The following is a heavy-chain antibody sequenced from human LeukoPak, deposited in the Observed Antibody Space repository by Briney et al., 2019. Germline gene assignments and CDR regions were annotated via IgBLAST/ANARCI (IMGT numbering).Heavy chain of an antibody. CDR1: GGSISSYY. Sequence: PSETLSLTCTVSGGSISSYYWSWIRQPPGKGLEWIGYIYYSGNTNYNPSLKSRVTISVDTSKNQFSLKLSSVTAADTAVYYCARDGGEGGATFDYWGQGTLVTVSS. CDR3: ARDGGEGGATFDY. D-gene: IGHD1-26*01. J-gene: IGHJ4*02. V-gene: IGHV4-59*01. CDR2: IYYSGNT.